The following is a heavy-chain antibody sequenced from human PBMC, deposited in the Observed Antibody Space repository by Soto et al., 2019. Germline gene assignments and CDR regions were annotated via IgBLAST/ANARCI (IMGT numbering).Heavy chain of an antibody. CDR1: GGTFSSYA. CDR2: IIPIFGTA. V-gene: IGHV1-69*01. Sequence: QVQLVQSGAEVKKPGSSVKVSCKASGGTFSSYAISWVRQAPGQGLEWMGGIIPIFGTANYAQKFQGRVTINADESTSTAYMELSRLRSEDTAVYYCARTDCGGDCYHWYFDLWGRGTLVTVSS. CDR3: ARTDCGGDCYHWYFDL. J-gene: IGHJ2*01. D-gene: IGHD2-21*02.